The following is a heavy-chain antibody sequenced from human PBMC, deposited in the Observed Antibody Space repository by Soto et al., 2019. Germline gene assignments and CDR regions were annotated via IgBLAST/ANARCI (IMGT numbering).Heavy chain of an antibody. CDR1: VFPFSSTY. CDR2: IDGSGGTT. CDR3: AKNSGWFNT. Sequence: GGSLRLSCAASVFPFSSTYMTWVRQAPGKGLDWVSTIDGSGGTTYYADSVKGRFTISRYNYMNTVYLQINSLRADDTALYYCAKNSGWFNTWGQGAMVTVSS. V-gene: IGHV3-23*01. J-gene: IGHJ5*02. D-gene: IGHD3-10*01.